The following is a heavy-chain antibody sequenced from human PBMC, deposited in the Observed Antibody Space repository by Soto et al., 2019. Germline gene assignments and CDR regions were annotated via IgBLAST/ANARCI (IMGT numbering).Heavy chain of an antibody. CDR1: GYTFTSYD. D-gene: IGHD2-2*01. V-gene: IGHV1-8*01. J-gene: IGHJ4*02. Sequence: ASVKVSCKASGYTFTSYDINWVRQATGRGLEWMGWMNPNSGNTGYAQKFQGRVTMTRNTSINTAYMELSSLRSEDTAVYYCARGSRWGTTLVTAYYFDYSCTGPLVTVSS. CDR3: ARGSRWGTTLVTAYYFDY. CDR2: MNPNSGNT.